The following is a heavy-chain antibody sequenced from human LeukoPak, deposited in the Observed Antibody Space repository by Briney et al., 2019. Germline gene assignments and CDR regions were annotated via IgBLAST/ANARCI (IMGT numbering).Heavy chain of an antibody. D-gene: IGHD1-26*01. J-gene: IGHJ4*02. V-gene: IGHV3-30-3*01. CDR3: ARDPFEGATRNY. CDR1: GFTFSSYA. Sequence: GGSLRLSCAASGFTFSSYAMHWVRQAPGKGLEWVAVISYDGSNKYYADSVKGRFNISRDNSKNTLYLQMNSLRAEDTAVYYCARDPFEGATRNYWGQGTLVTVSS. CDR2: ISYDGSNK.